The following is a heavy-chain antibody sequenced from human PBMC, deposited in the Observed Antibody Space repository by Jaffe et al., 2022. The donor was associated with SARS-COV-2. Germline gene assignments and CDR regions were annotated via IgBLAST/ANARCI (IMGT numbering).Heavy chain of an antibody. Sequence: EVQLLESGGGLVQPGGSVRLSCAASGFTFAGYDMSWVRQAPEKGLEWVSVISGSGGTTFYADSVKGRFTISRDNSKNTLYLQMNSLRAEDTAIYYCASTIRYHFDNWGHGTLVTVSS. CDR1: GFTFAGYD. CDR2: ISGSGGTT. J-gene: IGHJ4*01. D-gene: IGHD4-17*01. V-gene: IGHV3-23*01. CDR3: ASTIRYHFDN.